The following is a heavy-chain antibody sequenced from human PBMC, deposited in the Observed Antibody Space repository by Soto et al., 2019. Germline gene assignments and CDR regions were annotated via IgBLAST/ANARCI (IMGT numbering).Heavy chain of an antibody. CDR2: IIPILGIA. D-gene: IGHD4-17*01. J-gene: IGHJ5*02. CDR3: ARGHSYGDYLTNWFDP. V-gene: IGHV1-69*04. Sequence: ASVKVSCKASGGTFSSYAISWVRQAPGQGLEWMGRIIPILGIANYAQKFQGRVTITADKSTSTAYMELSSLRSEDTAVYYCARGHSYGDYLTNWFDPWGQGTLVTVSS. CDR1: GGTFSSYA.